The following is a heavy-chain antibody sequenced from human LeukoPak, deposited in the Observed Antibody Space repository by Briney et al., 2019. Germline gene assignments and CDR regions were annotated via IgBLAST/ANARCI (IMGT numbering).Heavy chain of an antibody. CDR3: ARDKGDYEGYYYYMDV. D-gene: IGHD4-17*01. CDR1: GGTFSSYA. CDR2: IIPIFGTA. V-gene: IGHV1-69*13. Sequence: ASVKVSCKASGGTFSSYAISWVRQAPGQGLEWMGGIIPIFGTANYAQKFQGRVTITADESTSTAYMELSSLRSEDTAVYYCARDKGDYEGYYYYMDVWGKGTTVTISS. J-gene: IGHJ6*03.